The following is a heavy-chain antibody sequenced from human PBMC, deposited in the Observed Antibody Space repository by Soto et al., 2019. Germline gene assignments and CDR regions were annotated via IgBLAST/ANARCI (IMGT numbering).Heavy chain of an antibody. V-gene: IGHV3-64*04. D-gene: IGHD6-13*01. CDR2: ISSNGGNT. Sequence: GGSLRLSCAASGFTFSNYAMHWVRQAPGKGLEYVSAISSNGGNTYYADSVKGRFTISRDNSKNTLYLQMNSLRAEDTAVYYCAGQGGSRLNWFDPWGQGTLVTVSS. CDR3: AGQGGSRLNWFDP. J-gene: IGHJ5*02. CDR1: GFTFSNYA.